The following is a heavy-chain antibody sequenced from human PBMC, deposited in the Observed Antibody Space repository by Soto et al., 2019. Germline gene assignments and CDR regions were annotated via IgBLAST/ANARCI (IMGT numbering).Heavy chain of an antibody. Sequence: EVQLVESGGGLVQPGGSLRLSCAASGFTFSTYWMHWVRQVPGKGLVWVSHINGDGSGTSYADSVRGRFSISRDNAKNTVDLQMNSLRADDTAVYYCARGTGGFDPWGQGTLVTVSS. D-gene: IGHD2-15*01. J-gene: IGHJ5*02. CDR1: GFTFSTYW. CDR3: ARGTGGFDP. V-gene: IGHV3-74*01. CDR2: INGDGSGT.